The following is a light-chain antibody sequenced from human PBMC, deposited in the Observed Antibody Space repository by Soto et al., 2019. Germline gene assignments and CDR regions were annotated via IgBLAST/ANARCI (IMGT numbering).Light chain of an antibody. J-gene: IGLJ7*01. V-gene: IGLV1-47*01. CDR1: SSNIGSNY. Sequence: QSVLTQPPSASGTPGQRVTISCSGSSSNIGSNYVSWYQQLPGTAPKLLIYRNNQRPSGVPDRFSGSKSGTSASLDISGLRSEDEADYYCAAWDDSLSGPVFGGGTQLPVL. CDR3: AAWDDSLSGPV. CDR2: RNN.